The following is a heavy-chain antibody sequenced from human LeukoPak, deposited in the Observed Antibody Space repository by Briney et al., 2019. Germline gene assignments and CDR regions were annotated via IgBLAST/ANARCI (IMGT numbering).Heavy chain of an antibody. V-gene: IGHV4-59*01. Sequence: SETLSLTCTVSGGSIGTYYWSWIRQPPGKGLEWIGYIYHSGSTNYNPSLKSRVTISVDTSQNQFSLKLSSVTAADTAVYYCARGTMVRGVIGYYWGQGTLVTVSS. CDR1: GGSIGTYY. CDR3: ARGTMVRGVIGYY. CDR2: IYHSGST. D-gene: IGHD3-10*01. J-gene: IGHJ4*02.